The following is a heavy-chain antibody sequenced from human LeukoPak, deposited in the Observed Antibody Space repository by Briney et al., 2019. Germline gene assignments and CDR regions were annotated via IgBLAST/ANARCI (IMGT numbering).Heavy chain of an antibody. J-gene: IGHJ4*02. CDR1: GYTFTGYY. V-gene: IGHV1-2*06. CDR3: ATYSLDTSARD. D-gene: IGHD3-22*01. Sequence: GASVKVSCKASGYTFTGYYMFWVRQAPGQGLEGMGRINPNSGGTNYAQKFQGRVTMTRDTSISTGYMELSRLRADDTAVYYCATYSLDTSARDWGQGTLVTVSS. CDR2: INPNSGGT.